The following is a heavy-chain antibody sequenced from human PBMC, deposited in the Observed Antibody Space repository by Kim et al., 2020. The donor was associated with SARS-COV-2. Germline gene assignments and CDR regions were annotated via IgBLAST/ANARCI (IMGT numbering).Heavy chain of an antibody. Sequence: ASVKVSCKASGYTFTSYAMHWVRQAPGQRLEWMGWINAGNGNTKYSQKFQGRVTITRDTSASTAYMELSSLRSEDTAVYYCAGTLYSGYDSGRRYYYYGMDVWGQGTTVTVSS. V-gene: IGHV1-3*01. CDR2: INAGNGNT. CDR3: AGTLYSGYDSGRRYYYYGMDV. J-gene: IGHJ6*02. CDR1: GYTFTSYA. D-gene: IGHD5-12*01.